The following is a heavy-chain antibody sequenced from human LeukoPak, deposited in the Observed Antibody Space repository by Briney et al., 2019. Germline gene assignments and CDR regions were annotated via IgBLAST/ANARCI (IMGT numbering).Heavy chain of an antibody. CDR1: GGSISSYY. D-gene: IGHD6-19*01. Sequence: SETLSLTCTVSGGSISSYYWSWIRQPPGKGLEWIGYIYYSGSTNYNPSLKSRVTISVDTSKNQFSLKLSSVTAADTAVYYCARGLGYSSGWYAAEDWFDPWGQGTLVTVSS. J-gene: IGHJ5*02. CDR3: ARGLGYSSGWYAAEDWFDP. V-gene: IGHV4-59*01. CDR2: IYYSGST.